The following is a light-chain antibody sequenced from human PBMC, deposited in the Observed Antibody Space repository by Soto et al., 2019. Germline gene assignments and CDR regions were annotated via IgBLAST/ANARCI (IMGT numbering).Light chain of an antibody. Sequence: QLTQSPSSLSASVGDRVIITCRASQSVSRSLNWYQQKPGQPPKLLLYAASTLHSGVPSRFSGSGSGTDFTLTISSLHPEDFATDYCLQNAITPTWTFGQGTTVDIX. CDR1: QSVSRS. CDR2: AAS. V-gene: IGKV1-39*01. J-gene: IGKJ1*01. CDR3: LQNAITPTWT.